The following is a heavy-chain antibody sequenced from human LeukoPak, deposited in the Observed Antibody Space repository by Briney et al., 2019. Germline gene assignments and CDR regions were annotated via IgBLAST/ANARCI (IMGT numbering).Heavy chain of an antibody. CDR3: AKDGSWGDYYFYFYMDV. V-gene: IGHV3-23*01. CDR2: ISGSGYYT. J-gene: IGHJ6*03. Sequence: PGGSPRLSCEASGFTFGSFAMSWVRQAPGKGLEWVSGISGSGYYTYYADSVKGRFTISRDNSKNTLYIEMNSLRAEDTAVYYCAKDGSWGDYYFYFYMDVWGKGTTVTVSS. D-gene: IGHD3-16*01. CDR1: GFTFGSFA.